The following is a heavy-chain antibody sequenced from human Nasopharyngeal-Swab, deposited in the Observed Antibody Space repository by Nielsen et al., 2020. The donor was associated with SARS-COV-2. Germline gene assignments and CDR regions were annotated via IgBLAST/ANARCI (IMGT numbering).Heavy chain of an antibody. Sequence: GGSLRLSCAASGFTFSSYGMHWVRQAPGKGLEWVAVISYDGSNKYYADSVKGRFTISRDNSKNTLYLQMNSLRAEDTAVYYCAKDLSSGSYYYYYYMDVWGKGTTVTVSS. CDR1: GFTFSSYG. CDR3: AKDLSSGSYYYYYYMDV. D-gene: IGHD3-22*01. J-gene: IGHJ6*03. V-gene: IGHV3-30*18. CDR2: ISYDGSNK.